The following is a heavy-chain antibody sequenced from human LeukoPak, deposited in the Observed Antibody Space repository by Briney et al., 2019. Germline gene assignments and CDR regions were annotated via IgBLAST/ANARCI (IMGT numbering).Heavy chain of an antibody. CDR2: ISYDGSNK. J-gene: IGHJ4*02. Sequence: PGGSLRLSCAASGFTFSSYGMHWVRQAPGKGLEWVAVISYDGSNKYYADLVKGRFTISRDNSKNTLYLQMSSLRAEDTAVYYCAKDSGSPWIQLWLRSWGQGTLVTVSS. V-gene: IGHV3-30*18. D-gene: IGHD5-18*01. CDR1: GFTFSSYG. CDR3: AKDSGSPWIQLWLRS.